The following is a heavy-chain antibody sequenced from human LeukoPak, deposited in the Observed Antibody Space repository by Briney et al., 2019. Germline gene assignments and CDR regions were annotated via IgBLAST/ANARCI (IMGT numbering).Heavy chain of an antibody. V-gene: IGHV3-23*01. Sequence: GGSLRLSCAASGFTFSNYAMTWVRQAPGKGLEWVSAISGSGGSTYYADSVKGRFTISRDNSKNTLYLQMNSLRAEDTAVYYCAKESSYYDSSGYYLEYFQHWGQGTLVTVSS. CDR2: ISGSGGST. CDR1: GFTFSNYA. CDR3: AKESSYYDSSGYYLEYFQH. D-gene: IGHD3-22*01. J-gene: IGHJ1*01.